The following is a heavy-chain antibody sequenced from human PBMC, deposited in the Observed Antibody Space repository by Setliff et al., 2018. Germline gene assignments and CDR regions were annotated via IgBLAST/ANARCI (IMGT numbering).Heavy chain of an antibody. D-gene: IGHD3-16*01. CDR1: GFSLSIFW. CDR3: ARDRGGGLYDY. J-gene: IGHJ4*02. CDR2: IKQDGSEK. V-gene: IGHV3-7*01. Sequence: EGSLRLSCAASGFSLSIFWMSWVRQAPGKGLEWVATIKQDGSEKFYVDSVKGRFTISRDNAKNSLFLQMNSLRAEDTATYFCARDRGGGLYDYWGQGTLVTVSS.